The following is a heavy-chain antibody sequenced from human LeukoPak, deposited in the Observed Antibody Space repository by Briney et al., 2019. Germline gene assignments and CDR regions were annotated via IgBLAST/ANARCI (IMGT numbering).Heavy chain of an antibody. CDR3: ARPCRPTLALAGTAFDI. V-gene: IGHV5-51*01. Sequence: GESLKISCKGSGYSFTNYWIGWVRQMPGKDLEWVGIIYVGDSDVRYSPSFQGQVTISADKSISSVFLQWSSLKASDTAMYYCARPCRPTLALAGTAFDIWGQGTKVTVSS. CDR2: IYVGDSDV. D-gene: IGHD2/OR15-2a*01. CDR1: GYSFTNYW. J-gene: IGHJ3*02.